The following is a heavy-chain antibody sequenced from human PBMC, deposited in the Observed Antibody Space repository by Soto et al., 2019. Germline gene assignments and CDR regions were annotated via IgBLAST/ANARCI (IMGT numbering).Heavy chain of an antibody. D-gene: IGHD3-16*02. CDR3: VRVYRYDQNDY. CDR1: GFSFSSYS. CDR2: INSDGSGK. J-gene: IGHJ4*02. V-gene: IGHV3-7*01. Sequence: PGGSLRLSCAASGFSFSSYSMNWVRQAPGKGLEWVANINSDGSGKYYVDSVEGRFTISRDNAKNSLYLEMNSLRVEDSAVYYCVRVYRYDQNDYWGQGAQVTVSS.